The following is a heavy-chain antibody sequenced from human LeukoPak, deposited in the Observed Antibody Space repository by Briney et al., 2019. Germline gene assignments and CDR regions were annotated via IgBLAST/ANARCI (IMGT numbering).Heavy chain of an antibody. CDR2: IYSGGST. CDR3: AREAESLGLATDY. J-gene: IGHJ4*02. V-gene: IGHV3-53*01. CDR1: GFTVSSNY. Sequence: PGGSLRLSCAASGFTVSSNYMSWVRQAPGKGLEWVSIIYSGGSTYYADSVKGRFTISRDNSKNTLYLQMNSLRAEGTAVYYCAREAESLGLATDYWGQGILVTVSS. D-gene: IGHD6-19*01.